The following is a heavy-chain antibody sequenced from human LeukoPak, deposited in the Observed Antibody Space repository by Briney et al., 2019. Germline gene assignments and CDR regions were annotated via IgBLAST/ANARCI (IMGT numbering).Heavy chain of an antibody. V-gene: IGHV4-39*01. CDR2: IYYSGST. D-gene: IGHD1-1*01. Sequence: SETLSLTCTVSGGSIGSSSYYWGWIRQPPGKGLEWIGSIYYSGSTYYNPSLKSRDTISVDTSKNQFSLKLSSVTAADTAVYYCARLNWNYYFDYWGQGTLVTVSS. CDR3: ARLNWNYYFDY. J-gene: IGHJ4*02. CDR1: GGSIGSSSYY.